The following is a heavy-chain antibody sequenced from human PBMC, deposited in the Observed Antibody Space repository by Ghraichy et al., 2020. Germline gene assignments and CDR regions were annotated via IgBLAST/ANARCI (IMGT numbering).Heavy chain of an antibody. CDR1: GGSISSSSYY. CDR3: ARHPLMSPWQQQYYYYGMDV. J-gene: IGHJ6*02. V-gene: IGHV4-39*01. D-gene: IGHD6-13*01. Sequence: SETLSLTCTVSGGSISSSSYYWGWIRQPPGKGLEWIGSIYYSGSTYYNPSLKSRVTISVDTSKNQFSLKLSSVTAADTAVYYCARHPLMSPWQQQYYYYGMDVWGQGTTVTVSS. CDR2: IYYSGST.